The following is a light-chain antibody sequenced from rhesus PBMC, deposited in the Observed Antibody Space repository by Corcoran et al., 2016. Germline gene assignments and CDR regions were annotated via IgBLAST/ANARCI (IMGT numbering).Light chain of an antibody. CDR1: QSVSSY. V-gene: IGKV3-10*01. CDR3: YQHSSGYS. Sequence: QVILTQSPATLSLSPGERATLSCRASQSVSSYLAWYQQKPGQAPRLLIYGASSRATGTPDRFSGSGSGTDFPLTISSLEPEDVGVYHCYQHSSGYSFGQGTKVEIK. J-gene: IGKJ2*01. CDR2: GAS.